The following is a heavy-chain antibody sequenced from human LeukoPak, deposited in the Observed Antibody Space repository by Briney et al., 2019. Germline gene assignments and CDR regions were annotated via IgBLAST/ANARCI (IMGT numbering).Heavy chain of an antibody. D-gene: IGHD3-16*01. Sequence: GGSLRLSCAASGFTFSNYWMHWVRQAPGKGLEWVSRIHKDGSDTSYVDSVKGRFTISRDNARNTLHLQMNSLRAEDTAVYYCTRLHCQSWGGFDYWGHGSLVTVSS. V-gene: IGHV3-74*01. CDR2: IHKDGSDT. CDR3: TRLHCQSWGGFDY. J-gene: IGHJ4*01. CDR1: GFTFSNYW.